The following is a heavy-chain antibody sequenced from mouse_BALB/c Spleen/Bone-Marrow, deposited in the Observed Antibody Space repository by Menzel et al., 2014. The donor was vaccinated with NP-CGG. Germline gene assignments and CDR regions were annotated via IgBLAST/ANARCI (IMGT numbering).Heavy chain of an antibody. CDR2: IHPNSGHT. J-gene: IGHJ2*01. D-gene: IGHD1-2*01. CDR3: ARWATALDY. CDR1: GYTFTSSW. Sequence: VQLQQSGSVLVRPGASVKLSCKASGYTFTSSWMHWAKQRPGQGLEWIGEIHPNSGHTTYTEKFTGKAPLTVDTSSSPACVDLSSLTSEDSAVHYCARWATALDYWGQGTTLTVSA. V-gene: IGHV1S130*01.